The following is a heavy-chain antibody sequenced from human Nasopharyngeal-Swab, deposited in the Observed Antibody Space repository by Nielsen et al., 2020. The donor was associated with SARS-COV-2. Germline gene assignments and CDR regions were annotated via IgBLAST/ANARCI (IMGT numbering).Heavy chain of an antibody. V-gene: IGHV3-23*01. D-gene: IGHD6-19*01. Sequence: WIPQPPGKGLEWVSSISDSGSDTYYADSVKGRLTISRDNSKNTLYLQMSSLRAEDTAVYYCAKLIAVTGTDDYWGQGTLVTVSS. CDR2: ISDSGSDT. J-gene: IGHJ4*02. CDR3: AKLIAVTGTDDY.